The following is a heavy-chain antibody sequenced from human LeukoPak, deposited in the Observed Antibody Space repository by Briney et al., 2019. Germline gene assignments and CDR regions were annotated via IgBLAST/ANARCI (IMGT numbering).Heavy chain of an antibody. CDR3: ARHGNYYDSSGYNYYFDY. V-gene: IGHV4-59*08. CDR2: IYYSGST. J-gene: IGHJ4*02. CDR1: GVSISSYY. D-gene: IGHD3-22*01. Sequence: SETLSLTCTVSGVSISSYYWSWIRQPPGKGLEWIGNIYYSGSTKYNPSLKSRITISVDTSKNHFSLKLSSVTAADTAVYYCARHGNYYDSSGYNYYFDYWGQGTLGTVSS.